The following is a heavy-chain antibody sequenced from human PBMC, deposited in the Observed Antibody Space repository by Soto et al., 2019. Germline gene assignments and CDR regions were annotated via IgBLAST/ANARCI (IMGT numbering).Heavy chain of an antibody. CDR2: VFHTGNT. CDR1: GGSITFNF. CDR3: ARGSGWLDY. Sequence: SETLSLTCTVSGGSITFNFWSWTRQPPGKGLEWIGYVFHTGNTDYNPSLKSRVTISVDTSKNRLSLKLDSVTAADTAVYYCARGSGWLDYWGQGTLVTVSS. V-gene: IGHV4-59*08. J-gene: IGHJ4*02. D-gene: IGHD6-19*01.